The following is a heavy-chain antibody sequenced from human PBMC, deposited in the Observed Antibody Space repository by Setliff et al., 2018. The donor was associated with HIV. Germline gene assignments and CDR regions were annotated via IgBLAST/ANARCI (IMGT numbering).Heavy chain of an antibody. J-gene: IGHJ4*02. CDR3: VRHLLDYNFWSGYSTQNCFNY. CDR2: IYYTGRT. V-gene: IGHV4-59*08. CDR1: NGSINGYY. D-gene: IGHD3-3*01. Sequence: SETLSLTCSVSNGSINGYYWSWIRQSPGKGLEWIGHIYYTGRTNYNPSLQSRVNMSVDTSKNQLSLNLTSVTAADTAIYYCVRHLLDYNFWSGYSTQNCFNYWGQGALVTVSS.